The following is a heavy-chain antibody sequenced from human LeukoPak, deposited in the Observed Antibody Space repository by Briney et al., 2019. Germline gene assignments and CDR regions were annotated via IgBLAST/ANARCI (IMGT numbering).Heavy chain of an antibody. D-gene: IGHD6-19*01. V-gene: IGHV1-18*01. CDR1: GYTFTSYG. Sequence: ASVNVSCRASGYTFTSYGISWVRQAPGQGLEWMGWISAYNGNTNYAQKLQGRVTMTTDTSTSTAYMELRSLRSDDTAVYYCAREWYSSHAFDIWGQGTMVTVSS. J-gene: IGHJ3*02. CDR2: ISAYNGNT. CDR3: AREWYSSHAFDI.